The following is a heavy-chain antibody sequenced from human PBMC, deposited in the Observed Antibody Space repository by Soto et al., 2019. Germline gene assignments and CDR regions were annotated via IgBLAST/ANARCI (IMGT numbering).Heavy chain of an antibody. CDR1: GFTFSSYA. CDR2: ISYGGSNK. Sequence: GGSLRLSCAASGFTFSSYAMHWVRQAPGKGLEWVAVISYGGSNKYYADSVKGRFTISRDNSKNTLYLQMNSLRAEDTAVYYCARGKPKRVVVTARVDYWGQGTLVTVSS. D-gene: IGHD2-21*02. CDR3: ARGKPKRVVVTARVDY. J-gene: IGHJ4*02. V-gene: IGHV3-30-3*01.